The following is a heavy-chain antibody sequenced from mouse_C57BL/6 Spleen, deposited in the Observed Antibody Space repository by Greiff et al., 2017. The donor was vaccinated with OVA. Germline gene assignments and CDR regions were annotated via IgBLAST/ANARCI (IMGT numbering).Heavy chain of an antibody. Sequence: EVKLVESGGGLVQPGESLKLSCESNEYEFPSHDMSWVRKTPEKRLELVAAINSDGGSTYYPDTMERRFIIARDNTKKTLYLQMSSLRSEDTALYYCASLKGNYYAMDYWGQGTSVTVSS. CDR1: EYEFPSHD. CDR2: INSDGGST. CDR3: ASLKGNYYAMDY. J-gene: IGHJ4*01. V-gene: IGHV5-2*03.